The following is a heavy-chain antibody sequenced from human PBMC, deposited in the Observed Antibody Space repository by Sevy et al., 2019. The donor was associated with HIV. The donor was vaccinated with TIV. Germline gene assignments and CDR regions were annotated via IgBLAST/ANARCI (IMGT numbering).Heavy chain of an antibody. CDR2: IRYDGSNK. CDR3: AADGLGITISAEWGGGMDV. D-gene: IGHD3-3*01. Sequence: GGSLRLSCAASGFTLSSYGMHWVRQAPGKGLEWVAVIRYDGSNKYYADSVKGRFTISRDNSKNNLYLQMNSLGAEDTAVYYCAADGLGITISAEWGGGMDVWGQGTTVTVSS. CDR1: GFTLSSYG. V-gene: IGHV3-30*02. J-gene: IGHJ6*02.